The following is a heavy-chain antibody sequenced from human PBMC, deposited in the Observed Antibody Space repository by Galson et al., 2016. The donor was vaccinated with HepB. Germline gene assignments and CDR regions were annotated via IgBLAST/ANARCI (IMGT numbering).Heavy chain of an antibody. CDR1: GFPFRSNA. Sequence: SLRLSCAASGFPFRSNAMHWVRQAPGKGLEWVAVISYDGSKEVYADSVKGRFTISRDNSKNTFHLQMNSLRPEDTAVYYCARDLTPLIVVVNTYYFDSWGQGTRVTVSS. D-gene: IGHD3-22*01. CDR3: ARDLTPLIVVVNTYYFDS. J-gene: IGHJ4*02. V-gene: IGHV3-30*04. CDR2: ISYDGSKE.